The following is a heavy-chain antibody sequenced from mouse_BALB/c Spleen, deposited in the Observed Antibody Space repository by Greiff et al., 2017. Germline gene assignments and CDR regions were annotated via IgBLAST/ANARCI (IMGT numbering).Heavy chain of an antibody. D-gene: IGHD2-12*01. J-gene: IGHJ4*01. Sequence: QVQLKQSGAELVRPGTSVKVSCKASGYAFTNYLIEWVKQRPGQGLEWIGVINPGSGGTNYNEKFKGKATLTADKSSSTAYMQLSSLTSDDSAVYFCASYDAYAMDYWGQGTSVTVSS. V-gene: IGHV1-54*01. CDR2: INPGSGGT. CDR3: ASYDAYAMDY. CDR1: GYAFTNYL.